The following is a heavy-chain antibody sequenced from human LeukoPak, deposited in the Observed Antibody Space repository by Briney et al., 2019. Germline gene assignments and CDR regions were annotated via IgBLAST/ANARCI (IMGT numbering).Heavy chain of an antibody. Sequence: PGGSLRLSCAASGFTFSSYAMSWVRQAPGKGLEWVSAISGSSGSTYYADSVKGRFTISRDNSKNTLYLQMNSLRAEDTAVYYCAKGSAGPSSWFSGWYFDLWGRGTLVTVSS. V-gene: IGHV3-23*01. CDR1: GFTFSSYA. CDR2: ISGSSGST. CDR3: AKGSAGPSSWFSGWYFDL. J-gene: IGHJ2*01. D-gene: IGHD6-13*01.